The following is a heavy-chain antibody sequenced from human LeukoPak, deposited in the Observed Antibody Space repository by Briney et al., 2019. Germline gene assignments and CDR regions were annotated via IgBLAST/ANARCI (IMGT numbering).Heavy chain of an antibody. V-gene: IGHV3-20*04. CDR2: INWNGGST. J-gene: IGHJ5*02. CDR3: ASQPGIAAAGTGVT. CDR1: GFTFDDYG. D-gene: IGHD6-13*01. Sequence: GGSLRLSCAASGFTFDDYGMSWVRQAPGKGLEWVSGINWNGGSTGYADSVKGRFTISRDNAKNSLYLQMNSLRAEDTAVYYCASQPGIAAAGTGVTWGQGTLVTVSS.